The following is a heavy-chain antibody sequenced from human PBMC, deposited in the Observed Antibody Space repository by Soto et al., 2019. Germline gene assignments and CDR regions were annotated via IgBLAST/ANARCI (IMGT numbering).Heavy chain of an antibody. V-gene: IGHV1-18*01. Sequence: ASVKVSCKASGYTFTSYGISWVRQAPGQGLEWMGWISAYNCNTNYAQKLQGRVTMTTDTSTSTAYMELRSLRSDDTAVYYCARDTSPYYYDSRGYYLNYYYYYGMDVWGQGTTVTVSS. J-gene: IGHJ6*01. CDR3: ARDTSPYYYDSRGYYLNYYYYYGMDV. CDR2: ISAYNCNT. CDR1: GYTFTSYG. D-gene: IGHD3-22*01.